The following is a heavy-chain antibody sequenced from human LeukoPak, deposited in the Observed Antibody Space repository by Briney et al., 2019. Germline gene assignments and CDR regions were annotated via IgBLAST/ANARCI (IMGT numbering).Heavy chain of an antibody. V-gene: IGHV3-21*01. D-gene: IGHD2-2*02. CDR3: ARTDIVVVPAAIGEGWFDP. Sequence: PGGSLRLSCAASGFTFSSYSMNWVRQAPGKGLEWVSSISSSSYIYYADSVKGRFTISRDNAKNSLYLQMNSLRAEDTAVYYCARTDIVVVPAAIGEGWFDPWGQGTLVTVSS. CDR2: ISSSSYI. J-gene: IGHJ5*02. CDR1: GFTFSSYS.